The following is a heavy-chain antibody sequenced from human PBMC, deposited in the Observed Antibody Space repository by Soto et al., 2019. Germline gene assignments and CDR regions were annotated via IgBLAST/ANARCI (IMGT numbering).Heavy chain of an antibody. CDR1: GYSFSSFW. D-gene: IGHD5-18*01. J-gene: IGHJ5*02. CDR3: GRVRVDKAEGWFDP. V-gene: IGHV5-10-1*01. CDR2: IDPSDSYA. Sequence: RGESLKISCKVSGYSFSSFWITWVRQMPRKGLEWMGRIDPSDSYANYSPSFQGHVTFSADKSINTAYLQWSSLKASDTAMYYCGRVRVDKAEGWFDPWGQGTLVTVSS.